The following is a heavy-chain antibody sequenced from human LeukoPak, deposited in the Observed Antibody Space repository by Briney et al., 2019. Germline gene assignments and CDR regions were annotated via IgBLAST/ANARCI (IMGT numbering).Heavy chain of an antibody. V-gene: IGHV3-23*01. CDR2: IGGSGGFIT. D-gene: IGHD4-17*01. CDR1: GFTFSSHG. CDR3: ARDQSTVTTPYFDY. Sequence: GGSLRLSCAASGFTFSSHGMNWVRQAPGKGLEWVSGIGGSGGFITYYADSVKGRFTVSRDNSKNTLYLQMNSLRADDTAIYYCARDQSTVTTPYFDYWGQGTLVTASS. J-gene: IGHJ4*02.